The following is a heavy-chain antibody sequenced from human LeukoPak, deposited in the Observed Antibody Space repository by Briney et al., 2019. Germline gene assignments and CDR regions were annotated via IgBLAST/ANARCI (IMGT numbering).Heavy chain of an antibody. V-gene: IGHV3-43*02. CDR1: GFTFGDYA. D-gene: IGHD5-24*01. CDR2: ISGNGGST. Sequence: GGSLRLSCAASGFTFGDYAMHWVRQAPGKGLEWVSLISGNGGSTYYADSVKGRFTISRGNSKNSLYLQMNSLRTEDTALYYCAKDIKRDPGLWGRRDGYWGFDPWGQGTLVTVSS. J-gene: IGHJ5*02. CDR3: AKDIKRDPGLWGRRDGYWGFDP.